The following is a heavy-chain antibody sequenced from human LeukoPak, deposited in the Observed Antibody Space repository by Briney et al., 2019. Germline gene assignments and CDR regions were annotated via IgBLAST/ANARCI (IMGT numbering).Heavy chain of an antibody. V-gene: IGHV3-21*01. Sequence: GGSLRLSCAASGFTFSSYSMNWVRQAPRKGLEWVSSISSSSSYIYYADSVKGRFTISRDNAKNSLYLQMNSLRAEDTAVYYCARDLIGGPAFDIWGQGTMVTVSS. D-gene: IGHD3-16*01. J-gene: IGHJ3*02. CDR3: ARDLIGGPAFDI. CDR1: GFTFSSYS. CDR2: ISSSSSYI.